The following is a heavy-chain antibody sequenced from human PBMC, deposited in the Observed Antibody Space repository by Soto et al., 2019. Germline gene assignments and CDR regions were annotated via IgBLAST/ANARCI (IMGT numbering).Heavy chain of an antibody. J-gene: IGHJ6*02. CDR1: GDSVSRGSYY. CDR3: AREPTTVTNYYYYALDV. CDR2: ISYSGST. D-gene: IGHD4-17*01. V-gene: IGHV4-61*01. Sequence: SETLSLTCTVSGDSVSRGSYYWRWIRQPPGKGLEWIGYISYSGSTNYNPSLKSRVTISVDTSKNQFSLKLSSVTAADTAVYYCAREPTTVTNYYYYALDVWGQGTTVTVSS.